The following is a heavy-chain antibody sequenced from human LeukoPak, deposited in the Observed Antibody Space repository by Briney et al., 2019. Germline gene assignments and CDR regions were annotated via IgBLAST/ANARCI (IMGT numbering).Heavy chain of an antibody. CDR2: ISGSGGST. Sequence: GGSLRLSCAASGFTFSSYAMSWVRQAPGKGLEWVSAISGSGGSTYYADSVKGRFTISRDNSKNTLYLQMNSLGVEDTAVYYCATPIRDRYCSGGSCYSPFDFWGQGTLVTVSS. D-gene: IGHD2-15*01. V-gene: IGHV3-23*01. CDR3: ATPIRDRYCSGGSCYSPFDF. J-gene: IGHJ4*02. CDR1: GFTFSSYA.